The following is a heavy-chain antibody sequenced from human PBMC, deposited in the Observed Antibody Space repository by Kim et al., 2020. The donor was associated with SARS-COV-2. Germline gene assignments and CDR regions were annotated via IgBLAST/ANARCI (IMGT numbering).Heavy chain of an antibody. J-gene: IGHJ4*02. CDR1: GGSVSSGSYY. V-gene: IGHV4-61*01. CDR3: ARHLRPKQQLVL. Sequence: SETLSLTCTVSGGSVSSGSYYWSWIRQPPGKGLEWIGYIYYSGSTNYNPSLKSRVTISVDTSKNQFSLKLSSVTAADTAVYYCARHLRPKQQLVLWGQGTLVTVSS. D-gene: IGHD6-13*01. CDR2: IYYSGST.